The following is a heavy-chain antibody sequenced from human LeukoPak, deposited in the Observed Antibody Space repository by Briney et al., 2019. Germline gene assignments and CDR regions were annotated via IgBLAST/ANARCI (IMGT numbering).Heavy chain of an antibody. Sequence: GGSLRLSCAASGFTFSSYAMSWVRQAPGKGLEWVSAISGSGGSTYYADSVKGRFTISRDNSKNTLYLQMNSLRAEDTAVYYCAKEGILWFGDHDDAFDIWGQGTTVTVSS. CDR2: ISGSGGST. J-gene: IGHJ3*02. V-gene: IGHV3-23*01. D-gene: IGHD3-10*01. CDR1: GFTFSSYA. CDR3: AKEGILWFGDHDDAFDI.